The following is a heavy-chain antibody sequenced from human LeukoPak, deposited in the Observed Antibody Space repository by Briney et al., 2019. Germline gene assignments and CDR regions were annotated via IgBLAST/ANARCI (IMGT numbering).Heavy chain of an antibody. J-gene: IGHJ1*01. Sequence: GGSLRLSCAATGFTFSSNAMSWVRQAPGKGLEWVSAVSGGGETTYYADSVKGRFTIFRDNSKNTLYLQMNSLRAEDTAVYYCARSTTSYCSSTSGDRWGQGTLVTVSS. CDR2: VSGGGETT. CDR1: GFTFSSNA. CDR3: ARSTTSYCSSTSGDR. V-gene: IGHV3-23*01. D-gene: IGHD2-2*01.